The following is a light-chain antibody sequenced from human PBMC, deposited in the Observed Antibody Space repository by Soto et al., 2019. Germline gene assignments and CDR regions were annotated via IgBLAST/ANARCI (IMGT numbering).Light chain of an antibody. J-gene: IGKJ1*01. CDR3: QQYGSSPGT. Sequence: ETVLTQSPGTLSXSXXXXXTXSXSASQSVTSNYLAWYQQKPGQAPRLLIFGASIRDTGIPDRFSGSGSGTDFTLTISRLEPEDFAVYYCQQYGSSPGTFGQGTKVDIK. V-gene: IGKV3-20*01. CDR2: GAS. CDR1: QSVTSNY.